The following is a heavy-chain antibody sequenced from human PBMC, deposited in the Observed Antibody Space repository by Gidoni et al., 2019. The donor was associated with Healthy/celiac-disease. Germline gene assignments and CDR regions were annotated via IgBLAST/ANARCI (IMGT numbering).Heavy chain of an antibody. Sequence: QVQLQESGPGLVTPSETLSLTCTVSGGSISSYYWSCIRQPPGKGLEWIGYIYYSGSTNYNPSIKSRVTISVDTSKNQFSLKLSSVTAADTAVYYCARIRPSSGWYYFDYWGQGTLVTVSS. V-gene: IGHV4-59*01. D-gene: IGHD6-19*01. J-gene: IGHJ4*02. CDR3: ARIRPSSGWYYFDY. CDR1: GGSISSYY. CDR2: IYYSGST.